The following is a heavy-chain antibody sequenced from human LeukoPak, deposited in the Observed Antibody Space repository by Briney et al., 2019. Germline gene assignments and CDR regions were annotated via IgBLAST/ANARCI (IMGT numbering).Heavy chain of an antibody. D-gene: IGHD3-10*01. J-gene: IGHJ6*03. CDR1: GGSISSGGYY. Sequence: SETLSLTCTVSGGSISSGGYYWSWIRQHPGKGLEWIGYIYYSGSTYYNPSLKSRVTISVDTSKNQFSLKLSSVTAADTAVYYCARTFITMVRGAEYYYYYMDVWGKGTTVTVSS. CDR3: ARTFITMVRGAEYYYYYMDV. CDR2: IYYSGST. V-gene: IGHV4-31*03.